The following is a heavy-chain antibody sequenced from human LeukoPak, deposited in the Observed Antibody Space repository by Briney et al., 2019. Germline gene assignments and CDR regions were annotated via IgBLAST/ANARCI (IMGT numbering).Heavy chain of an antibody. CDR1: GFTFSSYS. J-gene: IGHJ6*02. D-gene: IGHD2-2*02. CDR2: ISSSSSYI. V-gene: IGHV3-21*01. CDR3: ARDKIEYQLLYVYYYYGMDV. Sequence: PGGSLRLSCAVSGFTFSSYSMNWVRQAPGKGLEWVSSISSSSSYIYYADSVKGRFTISRDNAKNSLYLQMNSLRAEDTAVYYCARDKIEYQLLYVYYYYGMDVWGQGTTVTVSS.